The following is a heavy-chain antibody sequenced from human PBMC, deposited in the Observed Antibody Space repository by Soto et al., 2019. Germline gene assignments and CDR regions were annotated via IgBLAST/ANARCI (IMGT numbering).Heavy chain of an antibody. V-gene: IGHV4-59*11. CDR2: VYYSGST. J-gene: IGHJ4*02. D-gene: IGHD3-22*01. CDR1: GGSISSHY. CDR3: ARGDYSDSSGLYFDY. Sequence: SETLSLTCTVSGGSISSHYWSWIRQPPGKGLEWIGYVYYSGSTNYNPSLKSRVTISVDTSKNQFSLKLSSVTAADTAVYHCARGDYSDSSGLYFDYWGQGTLVTVSS.